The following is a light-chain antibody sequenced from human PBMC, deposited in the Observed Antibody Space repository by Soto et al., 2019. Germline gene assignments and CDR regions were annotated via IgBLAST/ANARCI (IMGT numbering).Light chain of an antibody. V-gene: IGKV3-20*01. Sequence: EIVLTQSPATLSLSPGERATLSCRASQSVSSSYLAWYQQIPGQAPRLLIYGASSRAAGITDRFSGSGSGTAFTITISRLEPEDFCVYYCQQYRRAFGQGIRVEI. CDR2: GAS. CDR3: QQYRRA. J-gene: IGKJ5*01. CDR1: QSVSSSY.